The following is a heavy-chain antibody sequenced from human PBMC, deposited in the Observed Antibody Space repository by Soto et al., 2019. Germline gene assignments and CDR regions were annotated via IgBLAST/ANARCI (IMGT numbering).Heavy chain of an antibody. D-gene: IGHD3-22*01. J-gene: IGHJ4*01. CDR1: GGSISSGGYY. CDR2: IYYSGST. Sequence: LSLTCTVSGGSISSGGYYWSWIRQHPGKGLEWIGYIYYSGSTYYNPSLKSRVTISVDTSKTQFSLKLTSVTAADTAVYYCARVGGYDSSGYQGGVYYWGHGTLVTVSS. CDR3: ARVGGYDSSGYQGGVYY. V-gene: IGHV4-31*03.